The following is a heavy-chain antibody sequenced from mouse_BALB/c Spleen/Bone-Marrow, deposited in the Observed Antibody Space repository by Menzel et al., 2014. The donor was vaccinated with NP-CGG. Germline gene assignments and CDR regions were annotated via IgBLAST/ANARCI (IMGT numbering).Heavy chain of an antibody. CDR1: GFAFSGYD. Sequence: DVMLVESGGGLVKPGGSLKFSCAASGFAFSGYDMSWVRQTPEKRLEWVAYISSGGSNTYYPDTVKGRFTISRDNAKNTLYLQMNSLKSEDTAMYYCARQRGYAYAMDYWAQGISVTVSS. D-gene: IGHD2-2*01. CDR2: ISSGGSNT. CDR3: ARQRGYAYAMDY. J-gene: IGHJ4*01. V-gene: IGHV5-12-1*01.